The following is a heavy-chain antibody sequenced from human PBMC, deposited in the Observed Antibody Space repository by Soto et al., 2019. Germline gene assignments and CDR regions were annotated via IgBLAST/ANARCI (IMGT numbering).Heavy chain of an antibody. Sequence: GGSLRLSCAASGLTFSSYSINWVRQAPGKGLEWVSYISSSSSTIYYADSVKGRFTISRDNAKNSLYLQMNSLRAEDTAVYYYARIGGRCSSTRCPAGDAFDIWGQGTMVTVS. CDR1: GLTFSSYS. V-gene: IGHV3-48*01. D-gene: IGHD2-2*01. J-gene: IGHJ3*02. CDR2: ISSSSSTI. CDR3: ARIGGRCSSTRCPAGDAFDI.